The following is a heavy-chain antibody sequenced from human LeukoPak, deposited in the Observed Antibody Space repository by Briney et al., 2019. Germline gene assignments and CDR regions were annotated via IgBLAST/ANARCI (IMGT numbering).Heavy chain of an antibody. J-gene: IGHJ4*02. CDR3: ARESSSEHLSLDY. CDR1: GXSISSGGYY. Sequence: SQTLSLTCTVSGXSISSGGYYWSWIRQHPGKGLEYIGYIYYSGNPYYNPSLKRRFTISLDTSQTPFSLRLMSVTAADTAVYYCARESSSEHLSLDYWGQGTLVTVSS. V-gene: IGHV4-31*03. D-gene: IGHD3-10*01. CDR2: IYYSGNP.